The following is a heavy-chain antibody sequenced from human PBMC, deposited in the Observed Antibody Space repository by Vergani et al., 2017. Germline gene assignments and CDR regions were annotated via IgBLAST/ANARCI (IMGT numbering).Heavy chain of an antibody. V-gene: IGHV4-38-2*01. Sequence: QVQLQESGPGLVKPSETLSLTCAVSGYSISSGYHWGWIRQPPGKGLEWIGSSYHSGSTYYNPSLKSRVTISVDTSKNQFSLKLSAVTAADTAVYYCARGGSYYDILTGYLPGWFDPWGQGTLVTVSS. D-gene: IGHD3-9*01. J-gene: IGHJ5*02. CDR2: SYHSGST. CDR3: ARGGSYYDILTGYLPGWFDP. CDR1: GYSISSGYH.